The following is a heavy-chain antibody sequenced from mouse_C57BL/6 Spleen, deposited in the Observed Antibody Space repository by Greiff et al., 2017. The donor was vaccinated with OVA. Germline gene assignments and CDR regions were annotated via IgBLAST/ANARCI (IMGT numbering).Heavy chain of an antibody. D-gene: IGHD3-2*02. CDR3: ASTAQATWFAY. V-gene: IGHV1-80*01. Sequence: VQLQQSGAELVKPGASVKISCKASGYAFSSYWMNWVKQRPGKGLEWIGHIYPGDGDTNYNGKFKGKATLTADKSSSTADLQLSSRTADDSAVYSCASTAQATWFAYWGQGTLVTVSA. CDR2: IYPGDGDT. CDR1: GYAFSSYW. J-gene: IGHJ3*01.